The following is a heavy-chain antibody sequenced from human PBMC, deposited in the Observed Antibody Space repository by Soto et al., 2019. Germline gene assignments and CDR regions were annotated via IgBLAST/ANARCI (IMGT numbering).Heavy chain of an antibody. CDR3: ATTPTRIAAAGHLFDY. D-gene: IGHD6-13*01. CDR2: ISGSGGST. V-gene: IGHV3-23*01. CDR1: GFTFSSYA. Sequence: GGSLRLSCAASGFTFSSYAMSWVRQAPGKGLEWVSAISGSGGSTYYADSVKGRFTISRDNSKNTLYLQMNSLRAEDTAVYYCATTPTRIAAAGHLFDYWGQGTLVTVSS. J-gene: IGHJ4*02.